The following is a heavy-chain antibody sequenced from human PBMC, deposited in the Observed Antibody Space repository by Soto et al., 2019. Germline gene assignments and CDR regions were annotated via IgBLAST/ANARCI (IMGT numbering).Heavy chain of an antibody. CDR1: GDTLTELS. V-gene: IGHV1-24*01. D-gene: IGHD3-9*01. CDR2: FDPEDGEA. Sequence: QVQLVQSGAEVKKPGASVKVSCKVSGDTLTELSIHWVRQAPGKGLEWMGGFDPEDGEAVYSQKFQGRLAVTEDTSTATAYMELPSLRSEDTAVYYCATDRDSDVDWLLKYWGQGSLVIVSS. CDR3: ATDRDSDVDWLLKY. J-gene: IGHJ4*02.